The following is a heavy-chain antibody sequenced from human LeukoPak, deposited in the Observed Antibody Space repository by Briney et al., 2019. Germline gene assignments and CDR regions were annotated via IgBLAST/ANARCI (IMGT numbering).Heavy chain of an antibody. CDR3: AKGYCSSTSCYRLDC. Sequence: GGSLRLSCAASGFTFSSYSMNWVRQAPGKGLEWVSAISGSGGSTYYADSVKGRFTISRDNSKNTLYLQMNSLRAEDTAVYYCAKGYCSSTSCYRLDCWGQGTLVTVSS. J-gene: IGHJ4*02. CDR1: GFTFSSYS. CDR2: ISGSGGST. V-gene: IGHV3-23*01. D-gene: IGHD2-2*02.